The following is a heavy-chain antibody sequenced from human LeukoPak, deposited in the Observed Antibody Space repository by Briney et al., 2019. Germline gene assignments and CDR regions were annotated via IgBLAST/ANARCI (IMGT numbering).Heavy chain of an antibody. CDR3: ARRGRGYVWGSYRYSAYYFDY. CDR1: GGCISSYY. CDR2: IYYSGST. D-gene: IGHD3-16*02. V-gene: IGHV4-59*08. J-gene: IGHJ4*02. Sequence: SETLSLTCTVSGGCISSYYWSWIRQPPGKGLEWIGYIYYSGSTNCNPSLKSRVTISADTSKNQFSLKLSSVTAADTAVYYCARRGRGYVWGSYRYSAYYFDYWGQGTLVTVSS.